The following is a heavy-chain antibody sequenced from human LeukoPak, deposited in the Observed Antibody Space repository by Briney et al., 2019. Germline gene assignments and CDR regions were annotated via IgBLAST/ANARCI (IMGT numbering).Heavy chain of an antibody. Sequence: GGSLRLSCAASGFTFSSYAMHWVRQAPGKGLEYVSAISSNGGSTYYANSVKGRFTISRDNSKNTLYLQMGSLRAEDMAVYYCARSARLGHHDYWGQGTLVTVSS. J-gene: IGHJ4*02. CDR3: ARSARLGHHDY. V-gene: IGHV3-64*01. D-gene: IGHD1-14*01. CDR1: GFTFSSYA. CDR2: ISSNGGST.